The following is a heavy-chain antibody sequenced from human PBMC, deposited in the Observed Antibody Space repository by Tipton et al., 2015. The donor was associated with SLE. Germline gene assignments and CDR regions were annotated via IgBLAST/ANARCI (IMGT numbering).Heavy chain of an antibody. V-gene: IGHV3-21*01. CDR1: GFTFSSYS. CDR2: ISSSSSYI. J-gene: IGHJ4*02. D-gene: IGHD3-3*01. Sequence: GSLRLSCAASGFTFSSYSMNWVRQAPGKGLEWVSSISSSSSYIYYADSVKGRFTISRDNAKNSLYLQMNSLRAEDTAVYYCARDYYDFWSGYYTGLGYWGQGTLVTVSS. CDR3: ARDYYDFWSGYYTGLGY.